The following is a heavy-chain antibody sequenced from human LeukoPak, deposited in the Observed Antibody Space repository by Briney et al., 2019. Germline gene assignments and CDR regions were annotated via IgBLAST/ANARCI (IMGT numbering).Heavy chain of an antibody. CDR1: GFTFSSYS. J-gene: IGHJ4*02. CDR2: INGGGDST. D-gene: IGHD3-9*01. CDR3: AKGVLTGYYMGDF. Sequence: GGSLRLSCAASGFTFSSYSMNWVRQAPGKGLEWVSAINGGGDSTYYADSVKGRFTISRDNSKNTLYLHMNSLRAEDTAVYYCAKGVLTGYYMGDFWGQGTLVTVSS. V-gene: IGHV3-23*01.